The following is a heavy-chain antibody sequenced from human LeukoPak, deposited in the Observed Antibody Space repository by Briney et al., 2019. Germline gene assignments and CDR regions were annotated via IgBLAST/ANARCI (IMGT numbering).Heavy chain of an antibody. D-gene: IGHD2-2*01. J-gene: IGHJ4*02. CDR2: INPNNGGT. V-gene: IGHV1-2*06. CDR3: ARDPGVPPFDY. CDR1: GYTFTGYF. Sequence: ASVKVSCKASGYTFTGYFMNWVRQAPGQGLEWMGRINPNNGGTNYAQNFQVRVTMTRDTSISTAYMELSSLRSEDTAVYYCARDPGVPPFDYWGQGTLVTVSS.